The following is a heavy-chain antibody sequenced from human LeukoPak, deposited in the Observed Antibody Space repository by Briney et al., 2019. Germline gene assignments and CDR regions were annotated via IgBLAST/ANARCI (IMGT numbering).Heavy chain of an antibody. J-gene: IGHJ3*02. CDR2: INHVGTA. Sequence: SETLSLTCDAQGGTFSDYYWTWIRQSPGKGLEWIGEINHVGTANYNPSLESRVTIFVNTSNTQFSLKMKSVTAADSAVYYCARYCSSTSCYADYAFDIWGQGTMVTVSS. CDR1: GGTFSDYY. D-gene: IGHD2-2*01. CDR3: ARYCSSTSCYADYAFDI. V-gene: IGHV4-34*01.